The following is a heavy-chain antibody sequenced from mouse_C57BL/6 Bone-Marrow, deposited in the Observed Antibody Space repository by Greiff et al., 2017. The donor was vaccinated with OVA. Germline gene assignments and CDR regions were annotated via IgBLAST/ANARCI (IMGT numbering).Heavy chain of an antibody. V-gene: IGHV8-8*01. CDR1: GFSLSTFGMG. D-gene: IGHD1-1*01. J-gene: IGHJ4*01. CDR2: IWWDDDK. CDR3: ARIDYYGRVYYYAMDY. Sequence: QVQLKESGPGILQPSQTLSLTCSFSGFSLSTFGMGVGWIRKPSGKGLEWLAHIWWDDDKYYNPALKSRLTISKDTSKNQVFLKIANVDTADTATYYCARIDYYGRVYYYAMDYWGQGTSVTVSS.